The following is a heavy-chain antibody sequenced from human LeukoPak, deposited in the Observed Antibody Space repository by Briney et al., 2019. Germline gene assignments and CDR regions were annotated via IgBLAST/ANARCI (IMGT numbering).Heavy chain of an antibody. CDR1: GGSISSSSYY. CDR3: ASGRGISEVRGVVDY. J-gene: IGHJ4*02. V-gene: IGHV4-61*02. D-gene: IGHD3-16*01. CDR2: IYTSGST. Sequence: SETLSLTCTVSGGSISSSSYYWGWIRQPAGKGLEWIGRIYTSGSTNYNPSLKSRVTISVDTSKNQFSLKLSSVTAADTAVYYCASGRGISEVRGVVDYWGQGTLVTVSS.